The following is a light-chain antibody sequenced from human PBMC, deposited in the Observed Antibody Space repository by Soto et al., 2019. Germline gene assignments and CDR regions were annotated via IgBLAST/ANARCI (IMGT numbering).Light chain of an antibody. Sequence: QMTQSPSSLSASVGDTVTISCRASQGIGDDLGWYQQKPGEAPRRLIYGASILPSGVPSRFSGSGSGTEFTLTISGLQPEDCATYFCLEHNTYPFSFGGGTKVELK. J-gene: IGKJ4*01. CDR1: QGIGDD. V-gene: IGKV1-17*01. CDR3: LEHNTYPFS. CDR2: GAS.